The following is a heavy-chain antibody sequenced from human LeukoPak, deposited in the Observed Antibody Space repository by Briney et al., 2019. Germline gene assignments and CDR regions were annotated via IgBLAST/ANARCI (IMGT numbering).Heavy chain of an antibody. CDR3: ARELEGEDY. J-gene: IGHJ4*02. CDR2: IWYDGSNK. Sequence: GGSLRLSCAASGFTFSSYGMHWVRQAPGKGLEWVAVIWYDGSNKYYADSVRGRFTISRDNSKNTLYLQMNSLRAKDTAVYYCARELEGEDYWGQGTLVTVSS. D-gene: IGHD3-16*01. CDR1: GFTFSSYG. V-gene: IGHV3-33*01.